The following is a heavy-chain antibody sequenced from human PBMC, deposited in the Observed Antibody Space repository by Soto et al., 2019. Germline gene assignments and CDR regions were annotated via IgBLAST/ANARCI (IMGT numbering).Heavy chain of an antibody. Sequence: QVQLVQSGAEVKKPGASVKVSCKASGYAFGGYAISWVRQAPGQGLEWMGWVSAYSGHTAYAKNLQGRVSMTTETSTSTAYMELGSLTSDDTAVYYCARPSGSYGDYAWSLAYWGQGTLVTVSS. D-gene: IGHD4-17*01. CDR3: ARPSGSYGDYAWSLAY. V-gene: IGHV1-18*04. J-gene: IGHJ4*02. CDR1: GYAFGGYA. CDR2: VSAYSGHT.